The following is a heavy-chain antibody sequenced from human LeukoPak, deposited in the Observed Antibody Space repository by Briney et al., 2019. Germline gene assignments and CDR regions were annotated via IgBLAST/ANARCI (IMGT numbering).Heavy chain of an antibody. Sequence: SQTLSLTCTVSGGSISSGSYYWSWIRQPAGKGLEWIGRIYTSGSTNYNPSLKSRVTISVDTSKNQFSLKLSSVTAADTAVYYCARDVGWDTAMVKGQRSPNYYMDVWGKGTTVTVSS. J-gene: IGHJ6*03. D-gene: IGHD5-18*01. V-gene: IGHV4-61*02. CDR2: IYTSGST. CDR3: ARDVGWDTAMVKGQRSPNYYMDV. CDR1: GGSISSGSYY.